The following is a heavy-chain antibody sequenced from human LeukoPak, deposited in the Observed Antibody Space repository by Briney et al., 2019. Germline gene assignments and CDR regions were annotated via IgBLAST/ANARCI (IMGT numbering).Heavy chain of an antibody. CDR3: ARHYGP. V-gene: IGHV4-4*02. CDR1: GGSIINSNW. Sequence: ASETLSLTCAVSGGSIINSNWWSWVRQPPGKGLEWIGEIDHSGSTYYNPSLKSRVTISVDTSKNQFSLKLNSVTAADTAVYYCARHYGPWGQGTLVTVSS. CDR2: IDHSGST. J-gene: IGHJ5*02. D-gene: IGHD3-16*01.